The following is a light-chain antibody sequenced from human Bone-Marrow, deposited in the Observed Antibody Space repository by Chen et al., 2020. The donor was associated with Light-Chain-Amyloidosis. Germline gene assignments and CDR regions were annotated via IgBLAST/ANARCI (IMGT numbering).Light chain of an antibody. CDR1: QTISSNY. J-gene: IGKJ4*01. CDR3: QQYGTSPLA. V-gene: IGKV3-20*01. Sequence: EIVLTQSPGTLSLSPGEGANLPCRASQTISSNYLTWYQQKFGQAPRLLIYGSSSRATGIPDRFTGSGSVTYFTLTINRLEPEDFAIYYCQQYGTSPLAFGGGTKVEIK. CDR2: GSS.